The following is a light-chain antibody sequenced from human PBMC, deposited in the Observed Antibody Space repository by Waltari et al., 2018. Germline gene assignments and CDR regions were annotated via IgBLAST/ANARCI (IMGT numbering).Light chain of an antibody. J-gene: IGLJ3*02. CDR3: QSYDSSLRV. Sequence: QSVLTQPPSVSGAPGQRVTISCAGSSSNIGAGYDVHWYQQLPGTAPKLLIYGNTNRPSGVPDRFAGSKSGTSVSLAITGLQAEDEADYYCQSYDSSLRVFGGGTKLTVL. CDR2: GNT. CDR1: SSNIGAGYD. V-gene: IGLV1-40*01.